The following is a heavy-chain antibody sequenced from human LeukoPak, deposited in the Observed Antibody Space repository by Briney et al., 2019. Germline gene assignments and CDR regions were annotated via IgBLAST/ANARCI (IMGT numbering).Heavy chain of an antibody. J-gene: IGHJ5*02. CDR3: ARDGADTADEWSWFDP. V-gene: IGHV1-46*01. CDR1: GYTFTSYY. CDR2: INPSGGST. Sequence: ASAKVSCEASGYTFTSYYMHWVRQAPGQGLEWMGIINPSGGSTSYAQKFQGRVTMTRDMSTSTVYMELSSLRSEDTAVYYCARDGADTADEWSWFDPWGQGTLVTVSS. D-gene: IGHD5-18*01.